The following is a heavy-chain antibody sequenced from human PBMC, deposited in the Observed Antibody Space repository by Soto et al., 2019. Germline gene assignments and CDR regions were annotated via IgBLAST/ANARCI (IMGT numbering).Heavy chain of an antibody. CDR1: GGTFSSYA. V-gene: IGHV1-69*12. J-gene: IGHJ4*02. CDR2: IIPIFGTA. D-gene: IGHD2-21*02. Sequence: QVQLVQSGAEVKKPGSSVKVSCKASGGTFSSYAISWVRQAPGQGLEWMGGIIPIFGTANYAQKFQGRVTITADESTSTAYMELSSLRSVDTAVYYCARDPGGCGGDCYVFDYWGQGTLVTVSS. CDR3: ARDPGGCGGDCYVFDY.